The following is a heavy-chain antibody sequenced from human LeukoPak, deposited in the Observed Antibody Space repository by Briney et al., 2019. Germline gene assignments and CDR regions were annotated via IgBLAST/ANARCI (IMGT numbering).Heavy chain of an antibody. J-gene: IGHJ4*02. D-gene: IGHD6-13*01. V-gene: IGHV4-34*01. Sequence: SETLSLTCAVYGGSLSGYYWSWIRQPPGKGLEWIGEINHSGSTNYNPSLKSRVTISVDTSKNQFSLKLSSVTAADTAVYYCARGVGIAAAHFDYWGQGTLVTVSS. CDR2: INHSGST. CDR3: ARGVGIAAAHFDY. CDR1: GGSLSGYY.